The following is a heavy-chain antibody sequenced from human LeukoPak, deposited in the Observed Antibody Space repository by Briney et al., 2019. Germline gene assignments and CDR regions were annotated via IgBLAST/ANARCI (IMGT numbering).Heavy chain of an antibody. CDR1: GFTFNNFG. CDR2: IEYEGVHK. D-gene: IGHD4-23*01. Sequence: GGSLRLSCAASGFTFNNFGMHWVRQAPGKGLEWVSFIEYEGVHKYYADSAKGRFTISKDNSKATLYLQMNSLRPEDTAVYYCAKDLHGGYSSDYWGQGTLVTVFS. CDR3: AKDLHGGYSSDY. J-gene: IGHJ4*02. V-gene: IGHV3-30*02.